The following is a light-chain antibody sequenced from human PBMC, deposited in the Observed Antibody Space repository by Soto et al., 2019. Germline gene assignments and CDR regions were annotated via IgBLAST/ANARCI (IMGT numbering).Light chain of an antibody. CDR3: SSYAGSNNYV. CDR1: SSDIGGYNY. CDR2: EVS. Sequence: QSALTQPPSASGSPGQSVTISCIGTSSDIGGYNYVSWYQHHPGKAPKLMIFEVSKQPSGVPDRFSGSKSGNTASLTVSGLQAEDEADYYCSSYAGSNNYVFGTGTKLTVL. V-gene: IGLV2-8*01. J-gene: IGLJ1*01.